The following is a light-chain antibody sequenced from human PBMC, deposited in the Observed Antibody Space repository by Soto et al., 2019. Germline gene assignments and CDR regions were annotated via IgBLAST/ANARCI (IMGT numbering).Light chain of an antibody. Sequence: DIQMTQSPSTLSASVGDRVTITCRASQSISSWLAWYQQKPGKAPKFLIYKASNLESGVPSRFSGSGSGTEFTLTISSLQPDDFATYYCQQYNSYPWTFGRGTKVEIK. CDR3: QQYNSYPWT. CDR2: KAS. V-gene: IGKV1-5*03. J-gene: IGKJ1*01. CDR1: QSISSW.